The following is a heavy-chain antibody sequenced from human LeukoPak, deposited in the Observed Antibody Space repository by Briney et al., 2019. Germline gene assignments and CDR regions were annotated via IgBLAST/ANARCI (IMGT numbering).Heavy chain of an antibody. D-gene: IGHD3-10*01. J-gene: IGHJ4*02. CDR1: EFTFSNYA. CDR3: ATDRSYGSGSYYSCFDY. V-gene: IGHV3-30-3*01. CDR2: ISYDGSNN. Sequence: QPGRSLRLSCAASEFTFSNYAMHWVRQAPGKGLEWVAVISYDGSNNYYADSVKGRFSISRDNSKNTLYLQVNSLRTEDTAMYYCATDRSYGSGSYYSCFDYWGQGTLVTVSS.